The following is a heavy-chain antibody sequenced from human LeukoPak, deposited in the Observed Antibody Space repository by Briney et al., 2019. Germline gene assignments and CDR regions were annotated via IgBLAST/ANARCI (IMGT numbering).Heavy chain of an antibody. J-gene: IGHJ4*02. CDR1: GFTFSSHG. D-gene: IGHD6-13*01. Sequence: GGTLRLSCAASGFTFSSHGMNWVRQAPGKGLEWVSGISPNGVITYYAGSVKGRFTISRDNSKNTLYLQMNSLRAEDTAVYYCAKDRVASAGTRLDYWGQGTLVTVSS. CDR3: AKDRVASAGTRLDY. V-gene: IGHV3-23*01. CDR2: ISPNGVIT.